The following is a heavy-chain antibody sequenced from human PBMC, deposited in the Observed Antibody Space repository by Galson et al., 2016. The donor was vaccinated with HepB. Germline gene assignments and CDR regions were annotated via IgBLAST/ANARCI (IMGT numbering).Heavy chain of an antibody. Sequence: SLRLSCAASGFTFSDYYMSWIRQAPGKGLECVSYITSGGSNIYYADSVKGRLTISRDNAKNSLYLQMNSLRAEDTAVYYCARSPWGGYYFDYWGQGTLVTVSS. CDR2: ITSGGSNI. D-gene: IGHD2-15*01. CDR3: ARSPWGGYYFDY. J-gene: IGHJ4*02. CDR1: GFTFSDYY. V-gene: IGHV3-11*01.